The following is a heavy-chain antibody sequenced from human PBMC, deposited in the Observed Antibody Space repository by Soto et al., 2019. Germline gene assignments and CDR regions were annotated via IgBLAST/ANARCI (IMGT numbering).Heavy chain of an antibody. V-gene: IGHV3-30*18. CDR1: GFTFSNYG. Sequence: QVQLVESGGGVVQPGRSLRLSCAASGFTFSNYGMHWVRQVPGKGQEWVADFSYDGSYKYYAGSVKGGFTSSRDTSKNXGVLQLISRRAEGTAVYYCVNGDERYYHDSSGFPYWGQGSLVTVSS. CDR2: FSYDGSYK. J-gene: IGHJ4*02. D-gene: IGHD3-22*01. CDR3: VNGDERYYHDSSGFPY.